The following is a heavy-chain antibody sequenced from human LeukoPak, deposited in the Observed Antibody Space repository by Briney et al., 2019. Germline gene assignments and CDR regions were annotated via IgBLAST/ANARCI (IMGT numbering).Heavy chain of an antibody. Sequence: GGSLRLSCAASGFTLSSYAMSWVRQAPGKGLEWVSAISGSGGSTYYADSVKGRFTISRDNSKNTLYLQMNSLRAEDTAVYYCAKVLRFLEWLLDSPPYYFDYWGQGTLVTVSS. J-gene: IGHJ4*02. D-gene: IGHD3-3*01. CDR2: ISGSGGST. CDR3: AKVLRFLEWLLDSPPYYFDY. V-gene: IGHV3-23*01. CDR1: GFTLSSYA.